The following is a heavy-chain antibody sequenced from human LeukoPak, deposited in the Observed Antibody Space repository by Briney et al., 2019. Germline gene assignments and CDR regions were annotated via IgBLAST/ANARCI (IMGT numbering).Heavy chain of an antibody. Sequence: GGSLRLSCAASGFTFSSYGMSWVRQAPGKGLEWVSAISGSGGSTYYADSVKGRFTSSRDNSKNTLYLQMNSLRAEDTAVYYCAKIPRYYYGSGRSHDTSYYFDYWGQGTLVTVSS. D-gene: IGHD3-10*01. CDR1: GFTFSSYG. J-gene: IGHJ4*02. CDR2: ISGSGGST. V-gene: IGHV3-23*01. CDR3: AKIPRYYYGSGRSHDTSYYFDY.